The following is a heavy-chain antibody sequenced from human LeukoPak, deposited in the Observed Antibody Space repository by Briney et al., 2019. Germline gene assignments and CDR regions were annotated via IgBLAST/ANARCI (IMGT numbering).Heavy chain of an antibody. CDR3: ARDGGSGSYYNEPSYFDY. V-gene: IGHV3-21*01. D-gene: IGHD3-10*01. Sequence: GGSLRLSCAASGFTFSSYSMNWVRQAPGKGLEWVSSISSSSSYIYYADSVKGRFTISRDNAKNSLYLQMSSLRAEDTAVYYCARDGGSGSYYNEPSYFDYWGQGTLVTVSS. CDR1: GFTFSSYS. J-gene: IGHJ4*02. CDR2: ISSSSSYI.